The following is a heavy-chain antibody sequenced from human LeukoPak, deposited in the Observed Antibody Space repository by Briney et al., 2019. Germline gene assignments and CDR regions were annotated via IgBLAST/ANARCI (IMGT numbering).Heavy chain of an antibody. CDR1: GFTFSNYW. CDR2: ISSGSTTI. Sequence: GGSLRLSCAASGFTFSNYWMSWVRQAPGKGLEWVSYISSGSTTIYYPDSVKGRFTVSRDNAKSSLYLQMNSLRVEDTAVYYCTRGGAYGMDVWGQGTTVTVSS. J-gene: IGHJ6*02. CDR3: TRGGAYGMDV. V-gene: IGHV3-48*01.